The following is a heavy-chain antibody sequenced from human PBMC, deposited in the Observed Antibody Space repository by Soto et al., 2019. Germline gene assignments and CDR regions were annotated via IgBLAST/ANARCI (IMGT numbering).Heavy chain of an antibody. D-gene: IGHD1-1*01. CDR2: IIPIFGTA. J-gene: IGHJ6*02. V-gene: IGHV1-69*12. CDR1: GGTFSTYA. CDR3: ARSLGLEYYYGMDV. Sequence: QVQLVQSGAEVKKPGSSVMVSCKASGGTFSTYAISWVRQAPGQGLVWMGGIIPIFGTASYAQKFQGRVTITADESTSTAYMGLRSLTSEDTAVYYCARSLGLEYYYGMDVWGQGTTVTVSS.